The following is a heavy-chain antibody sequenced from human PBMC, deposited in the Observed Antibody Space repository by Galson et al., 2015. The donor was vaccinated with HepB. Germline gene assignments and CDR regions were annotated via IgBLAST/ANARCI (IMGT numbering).Heavy chain of an antibody. CDR2: IHQSGST. J-gene: IGHJ4*02. Sequence: SETLSLTCTVSGYSISSGYNWGWIRQPPGKGLEWIGNIHQSGSTYYNPSLKSRVTISVDTSRNQFSLKLSSVTAADTAVYYCARIKSTIWYLDYWGQGTLVTVSS. CDR3: ARIKSTIWYLDY. V-gene: IGHV4-38-2*02. D-gene: IGHD4/OR15-4a*01. CDR1: GYSISSGYN.